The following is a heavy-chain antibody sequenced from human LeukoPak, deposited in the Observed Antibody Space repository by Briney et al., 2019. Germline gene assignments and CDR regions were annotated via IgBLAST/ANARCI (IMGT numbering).Heavy chain of an antibody. D-gene: IGHD5-12*01. J-gene: IGHJ5*02. CDR2: IHPDGRIT. Sequence: GGSLRLSCVGSGFTISNYWMHWVRQAPGTGLMWVSRIHPDGRITTYADSVKGRFTTSRDNAKNTLYLQMNSLRAEDTAVYYCAPQQAYSPYNWFDPWGQGTLVTVSS. CDR3: APQQAYSPYNWFDP. CDR1: GFTISNYW. V-gene: IGHV3-74*03.